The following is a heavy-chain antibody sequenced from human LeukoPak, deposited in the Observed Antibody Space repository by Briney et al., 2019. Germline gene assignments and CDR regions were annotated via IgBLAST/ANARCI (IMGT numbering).Heavy chain of an antibody. CDR1: GSTFSSYW. CDR2: IDPSDSYT. J-gene: IGHJ4*02. D-gene: IGHD3-10*01. CDR3: VRNYLGPGSFNY. Sequence: GASLKISCKCSGSTFSSYWISSVRQLPGKGLEWMGRIDPSDSYTTYSPSFQGHVTISADKSISTAYLQWSSLEASDSAMYYCVRNYLGPGSFNYWGQGSLVTVSS. V-gene: IGHV5-10-1*01.